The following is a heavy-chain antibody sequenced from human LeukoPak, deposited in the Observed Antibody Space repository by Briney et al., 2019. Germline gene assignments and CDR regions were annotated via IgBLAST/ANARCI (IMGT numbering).Heavy chain of an antibody. D-gene: IGHD3-3*01. CDR2: INPNSGGT. Sequence: ASVKVSCKASGYTFTSYGISWVRQAPGQGLEWMGWINPNSGGTNYAQKFQGRVTMTRDTSISTAYMELSRLRSDDTAVYYCAREYYDFWSGSPHGAFDIWGQGTMVTVSS. V-gene: IGHV1-2*02. CDR1: GYTFTSYG. CDR3: AREYYDFWSGSPHGAFDI. J-gene: IGHJ3*02.